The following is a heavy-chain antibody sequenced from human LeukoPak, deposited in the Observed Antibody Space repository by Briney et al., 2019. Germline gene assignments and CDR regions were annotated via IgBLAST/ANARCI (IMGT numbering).Heavy chain of an antibody. D-gene: IGHD5-24*01. Sequence: SETLSLTCTVSGGSISISSYYWDRIRQPPGKGLEWIGSIYYSGTTYYNSSLKRPVTLSVATSNNQLSLELSSVAAAETAVYYCARRSRDGFISWGQGTLVTVSS. CDR1: GGSISISSYY. J-gene: IGHJ4*02. CDR3: ARRSRDGFIS. V-gene: IGHV4-39*01. CDR2: IYYSGTT.